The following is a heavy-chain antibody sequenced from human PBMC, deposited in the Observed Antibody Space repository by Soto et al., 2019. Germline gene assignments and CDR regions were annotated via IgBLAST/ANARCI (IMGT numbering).Heavy chain of an antibody. V-gene: IGHV4-31*03. D-gene: IGHD6-13*01. J-gene: IGHJ5*02. Sequence: SETLSLTCTVSGGSISSGGYYWSWIRQHPGKGLEWIGYIYYSGSTYYNPSLKSRVTISVDTSKNQFSLKLSSVTAADTAVYYCARRIAAAGTQNWFDPWGQGTLVTVSS. CDR3: ARRIAAAGTQNWFDP. CDR1: GGSISSGGYY. CDR2: IYYSGST.